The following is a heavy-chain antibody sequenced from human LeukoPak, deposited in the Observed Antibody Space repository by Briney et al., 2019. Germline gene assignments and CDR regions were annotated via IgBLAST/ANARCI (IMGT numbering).Heavy chain of an antibody. CDR3: ARGYYDFWSGYLIDY. D-gene: IGHD3-3*01. V-gene: IGHV3-11*01. CDR2: ISSSGSTI. Sequence: PGGSLRLSCAASGFTFSDYYMSWIRQAPGKGLEWVPYISSSGSTIYYADSVKGRFTISRDNAKNSLYLQMNSLRAEDTAVYYCARGYYDFWSGYLIDYWGQGTLVTVSS. CDR1: GFTFSDYY. J-gene: IGHJ4*02.